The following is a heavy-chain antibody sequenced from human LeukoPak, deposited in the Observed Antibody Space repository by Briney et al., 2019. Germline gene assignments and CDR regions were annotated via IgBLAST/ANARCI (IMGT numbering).Heavy chain of an antibody. CDR2: ITTDETT. CDR1: GYTFSVAW. CDR3: AKDWFATTDY. D-gene: IGHD1/OR15-1a*01. Sequence: GGSLRLSCAASGYTFSVAWMHWFRQVPGKGLMWVSRITTDETTTYADSVRGRFSISRDNAKNTVYLQMNSLRVEDTAVYYCAKDWFATTDYWGQGILVTVSS. V-gene: IGHV3-74*01. J-gene: IGHJ4*02.